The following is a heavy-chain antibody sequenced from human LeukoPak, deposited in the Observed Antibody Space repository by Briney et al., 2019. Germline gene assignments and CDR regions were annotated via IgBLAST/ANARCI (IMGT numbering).Heavy chain of an antibody. CDR2: IDNSGSA. CDR1: GGSISSSY. Sequence: SETLSLTCTVSGGSISSSYWSWIRQPPGKGLDWIGYIDNSGSANYNPSLKSRVTISVDTSKNQFSLKLTSVTAADTAVYFCARHSSSVRGVITNWGQGTLVTVSS. V-gene: IGHV4-59*08. J-gene: IGHJ4*02. D-gene: IGHD3-10*01. CDR3: ARHSSSVRGVITN.